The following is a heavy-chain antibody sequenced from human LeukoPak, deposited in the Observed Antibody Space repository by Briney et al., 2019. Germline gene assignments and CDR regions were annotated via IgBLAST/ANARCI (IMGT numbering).Heavy chain of an antibody. V-gene: IGHV4-59*08. Sequence: SETLSLTCTVSGDSISPYHWTWIRQPPGKRLEWIGNIYYSGSTNYNPSLKSRVTISVDSSKKQFSLKLTSVTAADTAVYYCARHSGTFDPWGQGTLVTVSS. CDR1: GDSISPYH. CDR3: ARHSGTFDP. D-gene: IGHD1-1*01. J-gene: IGHJ5*02. CDR2: IYYSGST.